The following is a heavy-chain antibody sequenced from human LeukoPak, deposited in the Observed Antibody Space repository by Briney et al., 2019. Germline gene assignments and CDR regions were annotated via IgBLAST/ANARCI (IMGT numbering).Heavy chain of an antibody. CDR1: GYTFTGYY. J-gene: IGHJ6*02. CDR3: ARDPERWLQFRSYYYYGMDV. D-gene: IGHD5-24*01. V-gene: IGHV1-2*02. Sequence: GASVKVSCKASGYTFTGYYMHWVRQAPGQGLEWMGWINPNSGGTNYAQKFQGRVTMTRDTSISTAYMELSRLRSDDTAVYYCARDPERWLQFRSYYYYGMDVWGQGTTVTVSS. CDR2: INPNSGGT.